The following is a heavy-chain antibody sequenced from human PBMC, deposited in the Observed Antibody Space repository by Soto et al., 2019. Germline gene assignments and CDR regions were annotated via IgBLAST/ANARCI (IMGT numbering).Heavy chain of an antibody. CDR2: IIPILGIA. Sequence: QVQLVQSGAEVKKPGSSVKVSCKASGGTFSSYTISWVRQAPGQGLEWMGRIIPILGIANYAQKFQGRVTSTADKSTSTAYMELRSLRSEDTAVYYCARGYCSGGSCRRVDAFDIWGQGTMVTVSS. D-gene: IGHD2-15*01. CDR1: GGTFSSYT. V-gene: IGHV1-69*02. J-gene: IGHJ3*02. CDR3: ARGYCSGGSCRRVDAFDI.